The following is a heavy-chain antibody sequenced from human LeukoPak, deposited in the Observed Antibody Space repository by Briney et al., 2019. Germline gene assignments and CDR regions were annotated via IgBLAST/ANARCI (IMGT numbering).Heavy chain of an antibody. CDR3: ARGSNWGLDY. CDR2: VNPNSGGT. Sequence: ASVKVSCKASGYTFTGYYMHWVRQAPGQGLEWMGWVNPNSGGTNYSQKFQGRVTITRDTSASTAYMELSSLRSEDTAVYYCARGSNWGLDYWGQGTLVTVSS. V-gene: IGHV1-2*02. J-gene: IGHJ4*02. D-gene: IGHD7-27*01. CDR1: GYTFTGYY.